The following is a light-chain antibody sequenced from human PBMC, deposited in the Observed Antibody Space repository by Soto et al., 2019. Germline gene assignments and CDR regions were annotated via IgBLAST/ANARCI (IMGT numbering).Light chain of an antibody. J-gene: IGLJ1*01. Sequence: QSALTQPASVSGSPGQSITISCTGTSSDVGGYNYVSWYQQHPGIAPQLLIYGVTHRPSGVSTRVSGSKSGNTASRTISGLQAEDEADYHCSSYTSASTLLYLFGTGTKLTVL. V-gene: IGLV2-14*01. CDR2: GVT. CDR3: SSYTSASTLLYL. CDR1: SSDVGGYNY.